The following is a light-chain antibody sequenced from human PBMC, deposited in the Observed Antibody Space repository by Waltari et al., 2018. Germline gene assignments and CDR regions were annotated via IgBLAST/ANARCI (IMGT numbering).Light chain of an antibody. CDR1: SSDVGSYNL. CDR2: EGS. V-gene: IGLV2-23*01. Sequence: QSALTQPASVSGSPGQSITISCTGTSSDVGSYNLVSWYRQPPGTAPKLMIYEGSKRPSGVSNRFSGSKSGNTASLTISGLQAEDEADYYCCSYAGSSTWVFGGGTKLTVL. J-gene: IGLJ3*02. CDR3: CSYAGSSTWV.